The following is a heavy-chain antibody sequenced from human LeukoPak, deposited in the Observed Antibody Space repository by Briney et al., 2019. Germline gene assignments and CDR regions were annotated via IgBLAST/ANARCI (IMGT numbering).Heavy chain of an antibody. J-gene: IGHJ4*02. Sequence: PGGSLRLSCAASGFTFSDYYMGWIRQAPGKGLEWISYISGSGITIFAAGSLKGRFTISRDNAKNSLYLQMSSLRAEDTAVYYCARRTGHSYFDYWGQGTLVTVSS. CDR3: ARRTGHSYFDY. CDR1: GFTFSDYY. V-gene: IGHV3-11*01. CDR2: ISGSGITI. D-gene: IGHD1-14*01.